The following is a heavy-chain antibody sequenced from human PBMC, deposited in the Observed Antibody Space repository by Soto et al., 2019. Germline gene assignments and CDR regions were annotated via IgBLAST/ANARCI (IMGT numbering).Heavy chain of an antibody. CDR3: ARENGDYGAFDI. V-gene: IGHV3-33*01. CDR2: IWYDGSNK. J-gene: IGHJ3*02. CDR1: GFTFSSYG. Sequence: GGSLRLSCAASGFTFSSYGMHWVRQAPGKGLEWVAVIWYDGSNKYYADSVKGRFTISRDNSKNTLYLQMNSLRAEDTAVYYCARENGDYGAFDIWGQGTMVTVS. D-gene: IGHD4-17*01.